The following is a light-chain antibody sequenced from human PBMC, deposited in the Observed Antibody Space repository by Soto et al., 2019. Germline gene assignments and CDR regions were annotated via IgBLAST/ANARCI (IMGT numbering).Light chain of an antibody. Sequence: DIPMTQSPSTLSASVGERVTITCRASQSISDWLAWYQQEPGKAPKLLIYDGSTLQSGVPSRFSGSRSGTEFTLTISSLQPDDFATYYCQQYSTYWTFGQGTKVDMK. CDR2: DGS. CDR1: QSISDW. V-gene: IGKV1-5*01. J-gene: IGKJ1*01. CDR3: QQYSTYWT.